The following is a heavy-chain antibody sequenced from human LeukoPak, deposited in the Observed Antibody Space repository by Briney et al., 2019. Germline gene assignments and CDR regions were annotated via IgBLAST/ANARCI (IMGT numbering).Heavy chain of an antibody. Sequence: ASVKVSCKASGYIFTSYYMHWVRQAPGQGLEWMGIINPSGGSTSYAQTFQGRVTMTRDMSTSTVYMELSSLRSEDTAVYYCARGRYCSSTSCYMTGWFDPWGQGTLVTVSS. V-gene: IGHV1-46*01. D-gene: IGHD2-2*01. CDR3: ARGRYCSSTSCYMTGWFDP. CDR2: INPSGGST. J-gene: IGHJ5*02. CDR1: GYIFTSYY.